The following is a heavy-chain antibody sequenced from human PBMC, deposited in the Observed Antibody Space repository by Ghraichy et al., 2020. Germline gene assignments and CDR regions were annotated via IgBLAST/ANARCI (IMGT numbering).Heavy chain of an antibody. J-gene: IGHJ6*02. Sequence: GGSLRLSCAASGFTFDDHAMHWVRQAPGKGLEWVSGISWNSGSIGYADSVKGRFTISRDNAKNSLYLQMSSLRAEDTAFYYCAKDMSRDFWTYHYYYGMDVWGQETTVTVSS. CDR2: ISWNSGSI. CDR3: AKDMSRDFWTYHYYYGMDV. D-gene: IGHD3-3*01. V-gene: IGHV3-9*01. CDR1: GFTFDDHA.